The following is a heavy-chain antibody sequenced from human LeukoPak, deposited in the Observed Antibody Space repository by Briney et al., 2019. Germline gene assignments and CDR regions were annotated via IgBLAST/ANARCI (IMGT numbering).Heavy chain of an antibody. D-gene: IGHD2-21*02. J-gene: IGHJ4*02. CDR3: ARIEVTALSFQY. CDR1: GFTFSSYE. V-gene: IGHV3-48*03. CDR2: ISSSGSTI. Sequence: PGGSLRLSCAASGFTFSSYEMNWVRQAPGKGLEWVSYISSSGSTIYYADSVKGRFTISRDNAKNSLYLRMNSLRPEDTAVYYCARIEVTALSFQYWGQGTLVTVAS.